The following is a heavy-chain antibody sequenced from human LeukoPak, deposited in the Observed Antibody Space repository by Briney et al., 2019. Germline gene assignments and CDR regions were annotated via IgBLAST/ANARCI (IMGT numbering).Heavy chain of an antibody. CDR1: GFIFNTYA. CDR3: AKDRISYTTSPGELSH. CDR2: IRGSGEST. D-gene: IGHD3-10*01. Sequence: GSLRLSCAASGFIFNTYAMSWVRQAPGKGLEWVSTIRGSGESTHYADSVQGRFTISRDNSLYTVYLQMDSLRGDDTAVYYCAKDRISYTTSPGELSHWGQGTLVIVSS. J-gene: IGHJ4*02. V-gene: IGHV3-23*01.